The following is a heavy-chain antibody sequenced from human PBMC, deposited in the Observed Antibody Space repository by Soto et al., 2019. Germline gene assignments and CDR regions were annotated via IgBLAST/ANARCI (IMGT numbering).Heavy chain of an antibody. CDR3: SYGYSFDY. CDR1: GASLRSVSYY. J-gene: IGHJ4*02. CDR2: ISHSGRT. V-gene: IGHV4-61*01. Sequence: SETLSLTCTVSGASLRSVSYYWIWIRQPPGKGLEWIGYISHSGRTNYDPSLKSRLTMSVDTSQNQFSLQLNSVTAADTAVYYCSYGYSFDYWGQGTLVTASS. D-gene: IGHD3-10*01.